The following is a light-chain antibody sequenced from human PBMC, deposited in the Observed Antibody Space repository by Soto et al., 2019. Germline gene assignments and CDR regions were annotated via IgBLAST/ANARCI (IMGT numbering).Light chain of an antibody. J-gene: IGKJ1*01. Sequence: EIVTTESPATLSVSPGERATLSCGASQSVSSNLAWYQQKPGQAPRLLIYGASTRATGIPARFTGSGSGTDFTLTITSLQPEDSATYYCQQSYNTPQTFGQGTKVDI. V-gene: IGKV3-15*01. CDR3: QQSYNTPQT. CDR1: QSVSSN. CDR2: GAS.